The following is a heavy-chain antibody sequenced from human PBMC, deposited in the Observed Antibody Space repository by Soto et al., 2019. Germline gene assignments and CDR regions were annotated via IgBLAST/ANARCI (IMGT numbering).Heavy chain of an antibody. D-gene: IGHD3-3*01. CDR2: IWYDGSNK. CDR1: GFTFSSYG. J-gene: IGHJ4*02. V-gene: IGHV3-33*01. Sequence: QVQLVESGGGVVQPGRSLRLSCAASGFTFSSYGMHWVRQAPGKGLEWVAAIWYDGSNKYYADSVKGRFTISRDNSKNTLYLQRNSLGAEDTAVYYCAREGGYDFWSAYDFDYWGQGTLVTVSS. CDR3: AREGGYDFWSAYDFDY.